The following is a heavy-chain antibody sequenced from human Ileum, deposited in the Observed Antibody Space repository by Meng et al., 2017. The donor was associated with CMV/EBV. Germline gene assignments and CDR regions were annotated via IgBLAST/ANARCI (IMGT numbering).Heavy chain of an antibody. CDR3: ARWGSYYDSSTA. V-gene: IGHV4-61*01. Sequence: VSGGSVSSGTYYWNWLRQPPGKGLEWIGFISYSGSTNNNPSLKSRVAISVDTSKNQFSLKLSSVTAADTAVYYCARWGSYYDSSTAWGQGTPVTVSS. D-gene: IGHD3-22*01. CDR2: ISYSGST. CDR1: GGSVSSGTYY. J-gene: IGHJ5*02.